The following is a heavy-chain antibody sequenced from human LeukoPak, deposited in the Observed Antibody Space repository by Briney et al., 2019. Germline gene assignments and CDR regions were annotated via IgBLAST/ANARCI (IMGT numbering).Heavy chain of an antibody. CDR1: GYSITNDYY. J-gene: IGHJ6*03. Sequence: SETLSLTCTVSGYSITNDYYWGWIRQPPGKGLEWIGSIYHSGNTYYNPSLKSRLTISVDTSKNQFSLKLSSVTAADTAVYYCARHDYDYYYYMDVWGKGTTVTVSS. V-gene: IGHV4-38-2*02. CDR2: IYHSGNT. CDR3: ARHDYDYYYYMDV.